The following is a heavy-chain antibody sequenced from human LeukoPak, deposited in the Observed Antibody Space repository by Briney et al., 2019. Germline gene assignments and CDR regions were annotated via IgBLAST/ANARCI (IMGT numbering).Heavy chain of an antibody. CDR3: ARDSFSIVVVPAAIDYYYVMDV. D-gene: IGHD2-2*02. Sequence: GGSLRLSCAASGFTFSSYWMHWVRQAPVKGLVWVSRINSDGSSTSYADSVKGRFTISRDNAKNTLYLQMNSLRAEDTAVYYCARDSFSIVVVPAAIDYYYVMDVWGKGTTVTVSS. V-gene: IGHV3-74*01. CDR2: INSDGSST. CDR1: GFTFSSYW. J-gene: IGHJ6*04.